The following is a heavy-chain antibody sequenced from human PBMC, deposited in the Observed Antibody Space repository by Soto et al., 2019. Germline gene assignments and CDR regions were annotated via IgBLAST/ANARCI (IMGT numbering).Heavy chain of an antibody. CDR3: ARGVSGYYGFDY. D-gene: IGHD5-12*01. J-gene: IGHJ4*02. CDR1: GFTFSNYW. V-gene: IGHV3-74*01. CDR2: IKGDETST. Sequence: EVQLVESGGGPAQFGGSLRLSCAASGFTFSNYWMHWVRQVPGKGLVWVARIKGDETSTGYADSLKGRFTIFRDNVKNTLYLPMNSLRAEDTAVYYCARGVSGYYGFDYWGRGTLVTVSS.